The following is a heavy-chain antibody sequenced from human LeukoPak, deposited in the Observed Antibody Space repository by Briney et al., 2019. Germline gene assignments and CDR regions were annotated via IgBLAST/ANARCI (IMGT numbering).Heavy chain of an antibody. CDR2: ISSSSSYI. V-gene: IGHV3-21*01. D-gene: IGHD7-27*01. CDR1: GFTFSSYS. J-gene: IGHJ5*02. Sequence: GGSLRLSCAASGFTFSSYSMNWVRQAPGKGLEWVSSISSSSSYIYYADSVEGRFTISRDNAKNSLYLQMNSLRAEDTAVYYCASSSGDGDWFDPWRQGTLVTVSS. CDR3: ASSSGDGDWFDP.